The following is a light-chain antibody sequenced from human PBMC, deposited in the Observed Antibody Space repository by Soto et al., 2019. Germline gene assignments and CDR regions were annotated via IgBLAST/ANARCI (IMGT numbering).Light chain of an antibody. CDR3: STFPRITPTYV. J-gene: IGLJ1*01. V-gene: IGLV2-14*01. Sequence: QSVLTQPASVSGSPGQSITIPCTGSSSDVGGYNYVSWHQQHPGKAPKLMIFNVYHRPSGVSSRFSGSKSGNTASLIISGLQAEDEADYYCSTFPRITPTYVFGTGTKVTIL. CDR2: NVY. CDR1: SSDVGGYNY.